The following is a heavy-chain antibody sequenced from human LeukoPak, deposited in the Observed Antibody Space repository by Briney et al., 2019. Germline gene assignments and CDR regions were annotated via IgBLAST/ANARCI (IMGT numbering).Heavy chain of an antibody. D-gene: IGHD2-2*01. CDR1: GYTFTSYY. V-gene: IGHV1-46*01. CDR3: ARGWPGGYCSSTSCYTGYFDY. CDR2: INPSGGST. J-gene: IGHJ4*02. Sequence: ASVKVSCKASGYTFTSYYMHWVRQAPGQGLEWMGIINPSGGSTSYAEKFQGRVTMTRDTSTRTVYMELSSLRSEDTAVYYCARGWPGGYCSSTSCYTGYFDYWGQGTLVTVSS.